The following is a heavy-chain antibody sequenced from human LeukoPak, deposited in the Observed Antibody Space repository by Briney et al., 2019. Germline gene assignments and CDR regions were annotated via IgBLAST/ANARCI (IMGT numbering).Heavy chain of an antibody. Sequence: GGSLRLSCVASGFTFSSHSLNWVRQAPGRGLEWVSHIRSSNGRIYYADAVKGRFTISRDDAKNSLYLQMNSLRAEDTATYFCARHLRGVRGTFDYWGQGTLVTVSS. J-gene: IGHJ4*02. CDR3: ARHLRGVRGTFDY. CDR2: IRSSNGRI. V-gene: IGHV3-48*01. CDR1: GFTFSSHS. D-gene: IGHD3-10*01.